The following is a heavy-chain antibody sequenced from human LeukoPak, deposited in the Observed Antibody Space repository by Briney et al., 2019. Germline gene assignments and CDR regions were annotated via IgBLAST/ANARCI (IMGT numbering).Heavy chain of an antibody. CDR2: IYYSGST. D-gene: IGHD6-19*01. Sequence: SETLSLTCTVSGYSISSGYYWAWIRQPPGKGLEWIGSIYYSGSTYYNPSLKSRVTISVDTSKNQFSLKLSSVTAADTAVYYCVRGGDSSLDSYYFDYWGQGTLVTVSS. CDR1: GYSISSGYY. J-gene: IGHJ4*02. CDR3: VRGGDSSLDSYYFDY. V-gene: IGHV4-38-2*02.